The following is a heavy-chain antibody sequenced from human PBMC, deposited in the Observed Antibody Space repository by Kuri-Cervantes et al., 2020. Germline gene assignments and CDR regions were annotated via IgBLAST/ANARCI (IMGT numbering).Heavy chain of an antibody. CDR1: GCSISSYA. V-gene: IGHV4-59*12. CDR2: IYYTGST. Sequence: SETLSLTCTASGCSISSYAWSWIRQPPGKGLESFGYIYYTGSTSYKPSLKSRVTISSDTSKNQSSLKLSSVTAADTAVYYCARAKVTMVRGVIRYFDYWGQGTLVTVSS. D-gene: IGHD3-10*01. J-gene: IGHJ4*02. CDR3: ARAKVTMVRGVIRYFDY.